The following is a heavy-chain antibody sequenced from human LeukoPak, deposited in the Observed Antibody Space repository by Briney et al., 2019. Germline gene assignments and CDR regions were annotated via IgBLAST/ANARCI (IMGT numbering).Heavy chain of an antibody. Sequence: GGSLRLSCAASGFTFDDYTMHWVRQAPGKGLEWVSLISWDGGSTYYADSVKGRFTISRDNSKNSLYLQMNSLRTEDTALYYCAKDAAARDAFDIWGQGTMVTVSS. CDR1: GFTFDDYT. CDR2: ISWDGGST. CDR3: AKDAAARDAFDI. J-gene: IGHJ3*02. V-gene: IGHV3-43*01. D-gene: IGHD6-13*01.